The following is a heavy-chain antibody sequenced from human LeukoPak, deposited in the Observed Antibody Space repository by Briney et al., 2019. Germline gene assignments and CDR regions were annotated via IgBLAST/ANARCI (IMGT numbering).Heavy chain of an antibody. CDR2: IIPIFGTA. CDR1: GGTFSSYA. J-gene: IGHJ4*02. D-gene: IGHD3-10*01. V-gene: IGHV1-69*05. CDR3: ARENVMVRGAILYYFDY. Sequence: SVKVSCKASGGTFSSYAISWVRQAPGQGLEWMGGIIPIFGTANYAQKFQGRVTITTDESTSTAYMGLSSLRSEDTAVYYCARENVMVRGAILYYFDYWGQGTLVTVSS.